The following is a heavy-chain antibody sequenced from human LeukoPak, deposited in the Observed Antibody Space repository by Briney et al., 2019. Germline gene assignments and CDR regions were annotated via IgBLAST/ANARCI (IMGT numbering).Heavy chain of an antibody. V-gene: IGHV3-21*01. CDR3: ARGGEPVGFDY. D-gene: IGHD1-26*01. J-gene: IGHJ4*02. CDR1: GFIFSSYS. CDR2: ISSSSSYI. Sequence: GESLRLSCAASGFIFSSYSMNWVRQPPGKGREWVSSISSSSSYIYYADSVKGRFTISRDNAMNSLSLQMNSLRAEDTAVYYCARGGEPVGFDYWGQGTLVTVSS.